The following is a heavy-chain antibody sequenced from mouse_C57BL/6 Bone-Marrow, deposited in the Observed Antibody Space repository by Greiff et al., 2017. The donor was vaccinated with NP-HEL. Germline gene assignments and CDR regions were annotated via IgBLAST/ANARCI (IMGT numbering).Heavy chain of an antibody. V-gene: IGHV1-55*01. CDR3: AREEIYYDYDWYFDV. CDR1: VYTFTSYW. CDR2: IYPGSGST. J-gene: IGHJ1*03. Sequence: QVQLQQPGAELVKPGASVKMSCKASVYTFTSYWITWVKQRPGQGLEWIGDIYPGSGSTNYNEKFKSKATLTVDTSSSTAYMQLSSLTSEDSAVYYCAREEIYYDYDWYFDVWGTGTTVTVSS. D-gene: IGHD2-4*01.